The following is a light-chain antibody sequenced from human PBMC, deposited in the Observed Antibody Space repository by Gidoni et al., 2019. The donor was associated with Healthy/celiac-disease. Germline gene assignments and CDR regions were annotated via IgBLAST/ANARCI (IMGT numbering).Light chain of an antibody. Sequence: EIVLTQSPGTLSLSPGERATLSCRASQSGSSSYLAWYQQKPGQAPRLLIYGASSRATGIPYRFSGSGSGTDFTLTISRLEPEDFAVYYCQQYGSSSYTFGQGTKLEIK. J-gene: IGKJ2*01. V-gene: IGKV3-20*01. CDR1: QSGSSSY. CDR2: GAS. CDR3: QQYGSSSYT.